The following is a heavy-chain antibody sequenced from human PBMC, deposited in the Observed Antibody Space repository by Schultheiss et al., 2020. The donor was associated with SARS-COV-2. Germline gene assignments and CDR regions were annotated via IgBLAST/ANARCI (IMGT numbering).Heavy chain of an antibody. CDR2: MNPNSGNT. V-gene: IGHV1-8*01. CDR3: ARDARDIVVVPAAIRGQVYYYMDV. D-gene: IGHD2-2*02. J-gene: IGHJ6*03. Sequence: ASVKVSCKASGYTFTSYDINWVRQATGQGLEWMGWMNPNSGNTGYAQKFQGRVTMTTDTSTSTAYMELRSLRSDDTAVYYCARDARDIVVVPAAIRGQVYYYMDVWGKGTTVTVSS. CDR1: GYTFTSYD.